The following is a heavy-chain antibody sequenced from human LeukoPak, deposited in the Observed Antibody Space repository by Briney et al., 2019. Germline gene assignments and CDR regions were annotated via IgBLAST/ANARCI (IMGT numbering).Heavy chain of an antibody. CDR1: GFNFDAHA. CDR2: ISGSGGSA. Sequence: PGWSLRLSCAASGFNFDAHAMRWVRQAPGKGLEWVSGISGSGGSADYADSVRGRFTISRDNGKKYLFLQMNNLRPEDTALYYCAKGSGSWADYWGQGTLVTVSS. D-gene: IGHD3-16*01. CDR3: AKGSGSWADY. V-gene: IGHV3-9*01. J-gene: IGHJ4*02.